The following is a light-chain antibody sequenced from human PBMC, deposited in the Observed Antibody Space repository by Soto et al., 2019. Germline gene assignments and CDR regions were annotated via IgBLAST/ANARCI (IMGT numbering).Light chain of an antibody. Sequence: DIQLTQSPSFLSASVGDRVTITCRASQGISRYLAWYQQKPGKAPKLLIYAASTLQSGVPSRFSVSGSGTGFTLTISSLQPEDFAAYYCQQLNSYPFLTFGGGTKVEIK. CDR3: QQLNSYPFLT. V-gene: IGKV1-9*01. CDR1: QGISRY. CDR2: AAS. J-gene: IGKJ4*01.